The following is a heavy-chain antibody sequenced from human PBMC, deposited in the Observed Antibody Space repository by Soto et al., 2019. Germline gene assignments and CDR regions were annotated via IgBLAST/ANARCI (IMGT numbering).Heavy chain of an antibody. J-gene: IGHJ4*02. V-gene: IGHV3-30*18. CDR2: RAHDGSDK. Sequence: GGSLRLSCAAFGFPFADFGMHWLRQAPGKWLEWVAVRAHDGSDKLYAYSVKERFTMSRDNSKNTRYLQMSGLRGEDTAVDYGAKSADFFCSSANCYRYYFDYWSEGTLVTAPQ. D-gene: IGHD2-2*02. CDR3: AKSADFFCSSANCYRYYFDY. CDR1: GFPFADFG.